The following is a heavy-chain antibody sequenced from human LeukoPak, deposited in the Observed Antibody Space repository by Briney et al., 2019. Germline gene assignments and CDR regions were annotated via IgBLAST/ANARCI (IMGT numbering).Heavy chain of an antibody. V-gene: IGHV3-9*01. CDR2: ISWNSDRI. CDR3: AKLGLPSSSGWIHYFDY. D-gene: IGHD6-19*01. CDR1: GFSFGDYA. J-gene: IGHJ4*02. Sequence: GGSLRLSCAASGFSFGDYAMHWVRQAPGKGLEWVSGISWNSDRIGYADSVKGRLTISRENAKNSLYLQMNSLRPEKTALYYCAKLGLPSSSGWIHYFDYWGQGTLVTVSS.